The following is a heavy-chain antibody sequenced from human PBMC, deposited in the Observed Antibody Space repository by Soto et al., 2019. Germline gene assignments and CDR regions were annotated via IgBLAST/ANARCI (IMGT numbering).Heavy chain of an antibody. Sequence: ASETLSLTCTVSGGSINSSSFCWAWIRQPPGKGLEWIGSIYYSGSTDYNPSLKSRVTISADMSKNQFSLKLSSVTAADTAVYYCASENSYNSDYYYYFDSWGQGTLVTVSS. CDR3: ASENSYNSDYYYYFDS. V-gene: IGHV4-39*01. D-gene: IGHD4-4*01. J-gene: IGHJ4*02. CDR2: IYYSGST. CDR1: GGSINSSSFC.